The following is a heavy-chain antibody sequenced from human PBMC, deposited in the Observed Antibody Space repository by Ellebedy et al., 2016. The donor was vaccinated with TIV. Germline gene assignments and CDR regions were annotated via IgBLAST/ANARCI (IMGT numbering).Heavy chain of an antibody. V-gene: IGHV1-3*01. Sequence: ASVKVSCKASGYTFTSHTMHWVRQAPGQRLEWMGWIDGGNGDTKYPQRFQDRVTFTRDTSARTAYMELRSLKSEDTAVYYCARQWESAYIIDNWGQGTLVTVSS. CDR2: IDGGNGDT. J-gene: IGHJ4*02. CDR1: GYTFTSHT. CDR3: ARQWESAYIIDN. D-gene: IGHD1-26*01.